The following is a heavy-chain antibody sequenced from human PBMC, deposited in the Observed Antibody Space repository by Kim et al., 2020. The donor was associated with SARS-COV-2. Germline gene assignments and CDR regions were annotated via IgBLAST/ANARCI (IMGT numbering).Heavy chain of an antibody. CDR3: ARAYYGSGSYSAFDI. CDR1: GYTFISYY. D-gene: IGHD3-10*01. Sequence: ALVKVSCKASGYTFISYYMHWVRQAPGQGLEWMGIINPSIGTTNYAQKFQGRATMTRDTSTTTVYMELSSLRSEDTAVYYCARAYYGSGSYSAFDIWGQGTMVTVSS. V-gene: IGHV1-46*01. J-gene: IGHJ3*02. CDR2: INPSIGTT.